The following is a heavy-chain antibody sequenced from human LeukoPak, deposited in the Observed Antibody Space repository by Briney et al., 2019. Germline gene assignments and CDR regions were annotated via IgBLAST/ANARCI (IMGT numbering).Heavy chain of an antibody. D-gene: IGHD2-2*01. V-gene: IGHV1-8*01. CDR2: MNPKSGNT. J-gene: IGHJ6*02. CDR3: ARAVGYCSSTSCYFGYYYYYGMDV. CDR1: GYTFTSYD. Sequence: ASVTVSFTASGYTFTSYDINWVRQAPGQGLEWMGWMNPKSGNTGYAQKFQGRVTMTRNTSISTAYMELSSLRSEDTAVYYCARAVGYCSSTSCYFGYYYYYGMDVWGQGTTVTVSS.